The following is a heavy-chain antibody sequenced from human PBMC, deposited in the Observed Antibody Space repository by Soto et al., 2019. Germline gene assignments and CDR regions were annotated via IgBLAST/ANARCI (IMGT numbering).Heavy chain of an antibody. CDR3: AKAKFYYDSSPYDS. CDR1: GFTFADYA. CDR2: INAGGSEK. Sequence: VQMVESGGGVVHPGGSLRLSCAVSGFTFADYAVHWVRQSAGKGLEWVSFINAGGSEKYYADSVRGRFTISRDNSKDSFYLQMNSLRLEDTAMYYCAKAKFYYDSSPYDSWGQGTLVTVSS. J-gene: IGHJ4*02. D-gene: IGHD3-22*01. V-gene: IGHV3-43*02.